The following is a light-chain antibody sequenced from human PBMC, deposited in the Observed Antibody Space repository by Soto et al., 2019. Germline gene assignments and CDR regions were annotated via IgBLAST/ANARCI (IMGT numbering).Light chain of an antibody. CDR1: QSVTSTY. CDR3: QQYGTSPT. J-gene: IGKJ4*01. CDR2: GAS. Sequence: EIVLTQSPGTLSLSPGERATLSCRARQSVTSTYLAWYQQKPGQAPRLLIYGASSRATGIPDRFSGSGSGTDFTLTISRLEPEDFAVYYCQQYGTSPTFGGGTKVDIK. V-gene: IGKV3-20*01.